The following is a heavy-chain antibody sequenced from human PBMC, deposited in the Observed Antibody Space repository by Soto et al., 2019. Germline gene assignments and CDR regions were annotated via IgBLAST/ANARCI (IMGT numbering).Heavy chain of an antibody. CDR2: IWYDGSNK. CDR1: GFTFSSYC. V-gene: IGHV3-33*01. CDR3: ARESKGQQLDY. Sequence: GGALSLSCAASGFTFSSYCMHWVRQAPSKGLEWVAVIWYDGSNKYYANPVKGRFTISRDNSKNTLYLQMNSLRVVDMAVYYCARESKGQQLDYCGQGTLVTVSS. D-gene: IGHD6-13*01. J-gene: IGHJ4*02.